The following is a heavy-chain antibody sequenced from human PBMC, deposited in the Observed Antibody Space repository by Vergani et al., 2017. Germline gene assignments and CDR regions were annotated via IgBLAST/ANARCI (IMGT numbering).Heavy chain of an antibody. CDR1: GDSISRNNC. D-gene: IGHD2-2*02. V-gene: IGHV4-4*03. J-gene: IGHJ4*02. Sequence: QVQLQESGPGLVKPPGTLSLTCAVSGDSISRNNCWTWVRQPPGKGLEWIGEICHTGDTKYSPSLKSRVTVSVDESRNLFSLRLNSVTAADTAVYYCATIGYRRWGYYFDYWGQGILVTVSS. CDR2: ICHTGDT. CDR3: ATIGYRRWGYYFDY.